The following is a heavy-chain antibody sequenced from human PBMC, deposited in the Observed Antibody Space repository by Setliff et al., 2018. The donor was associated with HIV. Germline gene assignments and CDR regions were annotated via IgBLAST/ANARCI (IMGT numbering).Heavy chain of an antibody. CDR1: GYIFMNND. Sequence: RASVKVSCKASGYIFMNNDISWVRQAPGQGLEWVGWVNPNRGNTGFAQKFQGRLTITRDTSKSTVYMELSSLRSEDTGVYYCARIVAPGSHGPDYYMDVWGKGTTVTVSS. CDR2: VNPNRGNT. V-gene: IGHV1-8*03. J-gene: IGHJ6*03. CDR3: ARIVAPGSHGPDYYMDV. D-gene: IGHD2-21*01.